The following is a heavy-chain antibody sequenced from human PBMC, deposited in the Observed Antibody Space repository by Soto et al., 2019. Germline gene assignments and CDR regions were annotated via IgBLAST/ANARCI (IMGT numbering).Heavy chain of an antibody. CDR3: ARRVAAAPIYAFDI. D-gene: IGHD6-13*01. CDR1: GGSFSGYY. CDR2: IDHSGYT. Sequence: SETLSLTCAVYGGSFSGYYWNWIRQPPGKGLEWIGEIDHSGYTNYNPSLKSRVTISVDTSKNQFSLRLTSVTAADTAVYYCARRVAAAPIYAFDIWGQGTMVTVSS. J-gene: IGHJ3*02. V-gene: IGHV4-34*01.